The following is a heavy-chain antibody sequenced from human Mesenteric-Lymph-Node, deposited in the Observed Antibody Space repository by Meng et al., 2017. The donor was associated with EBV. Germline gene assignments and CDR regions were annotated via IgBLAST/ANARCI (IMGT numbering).Heavy chain of an antibody. CDR2: IDSDGSST. CDR1: GFTFSSLW. J-gene: IGHJ4*02. V-gene: IGHV3-74*01. CDR3: ASLSAPDDY. Sequence: EVLLVESGGGLVQPGXSLRLSCAASGFTFSSLWMHWVRQVPGKGLVWVSEIDSDGSSTNYADSVKGRFTISRDNAKKTLYLQMNSLRVEDTALYYCASLSAPDDYWGQGTLVTVSS.